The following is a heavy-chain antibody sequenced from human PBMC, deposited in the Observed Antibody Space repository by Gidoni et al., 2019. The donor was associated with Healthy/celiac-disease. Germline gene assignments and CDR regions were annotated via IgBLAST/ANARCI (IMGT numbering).Heavy chain of an antibody. CDR3: ARLYDSSGYYSHWYFDL. CDR2: IYYSGST. D-gene: IGHD3-22*01. Sequence: QLQLQESGPGLVKPSETLSLTCTVSGCSISSSSYYWGWIRQPPGKGLEWIGSIYYSGSTYYNPSLKSRVTISVDTSKNQFSLKLSSVTAADTAVYYCARLYDSSGYYSHWYFDLWGRGTLVTVSS. V-gene: IGHV4-39*01. J-gene: IGHJ2*01. CDR1: GCSISSSSYY.